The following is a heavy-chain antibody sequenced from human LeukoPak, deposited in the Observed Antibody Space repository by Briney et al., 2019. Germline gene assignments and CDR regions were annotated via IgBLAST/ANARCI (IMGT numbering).Heavy chain of an antibody. CDR3: VGGTTVTTYYYYGMDV. J-gene: IGHJ6*02. Sequence: GGSLRLSGAASGFTFSSYAMSWVRQAPGTGLEWVSAISGSGGSTYYADSVKGRFTISRDNSKNTLYLQMNSLRAEDTAVYYCVGGTTVTTYYYYGMDVWGQGTTVTVSS. CDR1: GFTFSSYA. V-gene: IGHV3-23*01. D-gene: IGHD4-17*01. CDR2: ISGSGGST.